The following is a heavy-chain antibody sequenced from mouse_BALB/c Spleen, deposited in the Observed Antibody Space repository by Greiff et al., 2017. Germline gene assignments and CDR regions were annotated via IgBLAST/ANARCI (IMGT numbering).Heavy chain of an antibody. CDR2: ISDGGSYT. CDR1: GFTFSDYY. J-gene: IGHJ3*01. Sequence: EVKLVESGGGLVKPGGSLKLSCAASGFTFSDYYMYWVRQTPEKRLEWVATISDGGSYTYYPDSVKGRFTISRDNAKNNLYLQMSSLKSEDTAMYYCARASITTVVEGFAYWGQGTLVTVSA. D-gene: IGHD1-1*01. V-gene: IGHV5-4*02. CDR3: ARASITTVVEGFAY.